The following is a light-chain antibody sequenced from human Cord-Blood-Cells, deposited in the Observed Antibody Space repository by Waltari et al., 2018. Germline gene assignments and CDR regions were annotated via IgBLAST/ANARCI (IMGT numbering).Light chain of an antibody. CDR3: QQSYSTPLT. CDR1: KSISSY. Sequence: DIQMTQSPSSLSASVGDRVTITCRASKSISSYINWYQQKPGKAPKLLINAASSLQSGVHSMFRGSGSETDFTLTIIRLQPEDFATDYCQQSYSTPLTFGGGTKVEIK. V-gene: IGKV1-39*01. J-gene: IGKJ4*01. CDR2: AAS.